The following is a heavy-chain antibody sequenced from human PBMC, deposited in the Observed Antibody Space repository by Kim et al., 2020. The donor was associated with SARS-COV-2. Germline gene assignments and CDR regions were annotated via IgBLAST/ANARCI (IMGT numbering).Heavy chain of an antibody. Sequence: GGSLRLSCAASGFTFSSYAMHWVRQAPGKGLEWVAVISYDGSNKYYADSVKGRFTISRDNSKNTLYLQMNSLRAEDTAVYYCARDLSALKGIAAAGTGYWGQGTLVTVSS. J-gene: IGHJ4*02. CDR2: ISYDGSNK. V-gene: IGHV3-30-3*01. D-gene: IGHD6-13*01. CDR3: ARDLSALKGIAAAGTGY. CDR1: GFTFSSYA.